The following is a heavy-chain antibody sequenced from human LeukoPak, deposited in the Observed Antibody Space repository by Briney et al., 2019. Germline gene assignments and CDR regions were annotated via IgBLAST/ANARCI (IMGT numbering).Heavy chain of an antibody. Sequence: GGSLRLSCAASGFTVSSNYMSWVRQAPGKGLGWVGRTRNKANSYTTQYAASVKGRFTISRDDSKNSQYLQMNSLKTEDTAVYYCARPKVSRGWMDGWRQGTTVTVSS. J-gene: IGHJ6*01. CDR3: ARPKVSRGWMDG. V-gene: IGHV3-72*01. CDR1: GFTVSSNY. CDR2: TRNKANSYTT. D-gene: IGHD3-10*01.